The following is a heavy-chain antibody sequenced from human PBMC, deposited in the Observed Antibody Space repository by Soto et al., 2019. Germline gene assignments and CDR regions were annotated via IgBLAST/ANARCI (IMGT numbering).Heavy chain of an antibody. CDR3: ARGNDPYCSGGSCYYFDY. CDR2: MNPNSGNT. D-gene: IGHD2-15*01. V-gene: IGHV1-8*01. Sequence: ASVKVSCKVSGYTFTSYDINWVRQATGQGLEWMGWMNPNSGNTGYAQKFQGRVTMTRNTSISTAYMELSSLRSEETAVYYCARGNDPYCSGGSCYYFDYWGQGTLVTVSS. J-gene: IGHJ4*02. CDR1: GYTFTSYD.